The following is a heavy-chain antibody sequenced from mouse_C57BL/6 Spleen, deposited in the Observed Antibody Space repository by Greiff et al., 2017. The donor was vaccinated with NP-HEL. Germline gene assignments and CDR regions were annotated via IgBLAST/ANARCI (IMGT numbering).Heavy chain of an antibody. Sequence: QVQLQQSGAELARPGASVKLSCKASGYTFTSYGISWVKQRTGQGLEWIGEIYPRSGNTYYNEKFKGKATLTADKSSSTAYMELRSLTSEDSAVYFCARAGGGSSYDYAMDYWGQGTSVTVSS. CDR3: ARAGGGSSYDYAMDY. CDR1: GYTFTSYG. D-gene: IGHD1-1*01. V-gene: IGHV1-81*01. J-gene: IGHJ4*01. CDR2: IYPRSGNT.